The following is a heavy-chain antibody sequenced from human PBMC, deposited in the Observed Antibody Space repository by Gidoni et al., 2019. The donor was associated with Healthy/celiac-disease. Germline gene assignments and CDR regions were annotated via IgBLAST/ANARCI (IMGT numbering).Heavy chain of an antibody. Sequence: QVQLQESGPGLVKPSETLSLTCTVSGGSISSYYWSWIRQPPGKGLEWIGYIYYSGSTNYNPSLKSRVTISVDTSKNQFSLKLSSVTAADTAVYYCARDQGQQLVPGDDAFDIWGQGTMVTVSS. J-gene: IGHJ3*02. V-gene: IGHV4-59*01. D-gene: IGHD6-13*01. CDR2: IYYSGST. CDR1: GGSISSYY. CDR3: ARDQGQQLVPGDDAFDI.